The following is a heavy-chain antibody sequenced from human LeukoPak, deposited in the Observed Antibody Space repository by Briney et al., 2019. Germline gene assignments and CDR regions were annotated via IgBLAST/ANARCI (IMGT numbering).Heavy chain of an antibody. Sequence: PGGSLRLSCEASGFVFRSFALAWVRQAPGKGLEWVSSITANGDRTYYADPVRGRFTISRDNSKNTVYLEMSSLSAEDTALYYCATFGIIIRNNYFDFWGQGTQVIVSS. V-gene: IGHV3-23*01. CDR2: ITANGDRT. CDR1: GFVFRSFA. J-gene: IGHJ4*02. CDR3: ATFGIIIRNNYFDF. D-gene: IGHD3-3*01.